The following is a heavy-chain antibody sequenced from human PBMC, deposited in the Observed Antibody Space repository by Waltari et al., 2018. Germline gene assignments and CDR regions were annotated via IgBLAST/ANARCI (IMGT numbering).Heavy chain of an antibody. V-gene: IGHV3-30*18. CDR1: GFTFSSYG. CDR2: ISDVGSKK. Sequence: QVQLVESGGGVVQPGRSRRLSCAASGFTFSSYGMHWVRQAPGQGLEGVAVISDVGSKKYYADSVKGRFTISRDNSKNTLYLQMNSLRAEDTAVYYCAKDLTQFGAYYYYYMDVWGKGTTVTVSS. J-gene: IGHJ6*03. D-gene: IGHD3-10*01. CDR3: AKDLTQFGAYYYYYMDV.